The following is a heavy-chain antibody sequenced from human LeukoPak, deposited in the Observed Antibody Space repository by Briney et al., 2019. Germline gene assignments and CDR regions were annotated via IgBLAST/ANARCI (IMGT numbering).Heavy chain of an antibody. CDR1: GFTFSTYW. J-gene: IGHJ3*02. V-gene: IGHV3-74*01. Sequence: PGGSLRLSCAASGFTFSTYWMHWVRQAPGKGLVWVSRLNSDGSFTDYAASVKGRFTISRDNAKNTLYLQMNSLRAEDTAVYYCARTKGGPGSTWAFDIWGQGTIVTVTS. CDR2: LNSDGSFT. CDR3: ARTKGGPGSTWAFDI. D-gene: IGHD6-13*01.